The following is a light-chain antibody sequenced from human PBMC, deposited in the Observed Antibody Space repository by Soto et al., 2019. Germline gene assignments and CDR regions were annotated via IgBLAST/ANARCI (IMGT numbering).Light chain of an antibody. CDR3: QQRSNRPLT. J-gene: IGKJ5*01. CDR1: QSVSSN. Sequence: EIVMTQSPATLSVSPGERATLSCRASQSVSSNLAWYQQKPGQAPRLLIYDTSIRASGIPARFSGSGSGTDFTLTISSLDPEDFAVYYCQQRSNRPLTFGQGTRLEI. CDR2: DTS. V-gene: IGKV3-11*01.